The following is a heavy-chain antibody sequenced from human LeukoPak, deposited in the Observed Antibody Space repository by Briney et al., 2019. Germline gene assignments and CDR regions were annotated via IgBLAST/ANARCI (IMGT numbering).Heavy chain of an antibody. J-gene: IGHJ3*02. CDR1: GFTFSSYE. D-gene: IGHD1-14*01. V-gene: IGHV3-48*03. Sequence: GGPLRLSCAASGFTFSSYEMNWVRQAPGKGLEWVSYITSSGSTIYYAHSVKGRFTISRDNAKNSLYLQMNSLRAEDTAVYYCARDLSPWESRNPDAFDIWGQGTTVTVSS. CDR2: ITSSGSTI. CDR3: ARDLSPWESRNPDAFDI.